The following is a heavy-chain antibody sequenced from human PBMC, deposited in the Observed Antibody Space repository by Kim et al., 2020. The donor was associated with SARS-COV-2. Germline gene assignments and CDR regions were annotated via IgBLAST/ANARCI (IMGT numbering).Heavy chain of an antibody. J-gene: IGHJ4*02. CDR1: GGTFSSHA. D-gene: IGHD4-4*01. V-gene: IGHV1-69*04. CDR3: SMTMTTVTQNFDY. CDR2: IIPLINIV. Sequence: SVKVSCKASGGTFSSHAIAWVRQAPGQGLEWMGRIIPLINIVNYAQKFQGRVTINADKSTSTAYMELSSLRSEDSAVYYCSMTMTTVTQNFDYWGQGNL.